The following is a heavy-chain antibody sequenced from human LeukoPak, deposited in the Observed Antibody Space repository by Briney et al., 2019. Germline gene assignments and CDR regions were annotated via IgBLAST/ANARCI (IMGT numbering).Heavy chain of an antibody. D-gene: IGHD5-12*01. CDR1: GFTFSSYA. CDR2: ISYDGSNK. V-gene: IGHV3-30*04. CDR3: ARDRGSGYGPPDLDY. Sequence: GGSLRLSCAASGFTFSSYAMHWVRQAPGKGLEWVAVISYDGSNKYYADSVKGRFTISRDNSKNTLYLQMNSLRAEDTAVYYCARDRGSGYGPPDLDYWGQGTLVTVSS. J-gene: IGHJ4*02.